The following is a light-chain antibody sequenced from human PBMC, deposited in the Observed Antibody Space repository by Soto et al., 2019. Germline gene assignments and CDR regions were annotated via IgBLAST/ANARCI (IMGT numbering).Light chain of an antibody. V-gene: IGKV3D-15*01. CDR2: GAS. CDR1: QSISTN. Sequence: EIVMTQSPATLSVSPGERATLSCRASQSISTNLAWYRQKPGQAPRLLIYGASTRATGIPARSSGSGSGTKFTLTISSLQSEDFALYFCQQYNNWPPITFGQGTRLEIK. CDR3: QQYNNWPPIT. J-gene: IGKJ5*01.